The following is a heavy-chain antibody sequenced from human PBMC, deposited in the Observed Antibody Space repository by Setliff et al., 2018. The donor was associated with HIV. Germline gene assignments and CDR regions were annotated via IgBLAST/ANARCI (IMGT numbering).Heavy chain of an antibody. Sequence: CKASGYTFTSYYMHWVRQAPGQGLEWMGIINPSSGSTTYAQKFQGRVTMTRDTSTSTVYMELSSLRSEDTAVYYCARDPAPSSSASYFQHWGQGTPVTVPQ. V-gene: IGHV1-46*01. J-gene: IGHJ1*01. CDR3: ARDPAPSSSASYFQH. CDR2: INPSSGST. CDR1: GYTFTSYY. D-gene: IGHD6-6*01.